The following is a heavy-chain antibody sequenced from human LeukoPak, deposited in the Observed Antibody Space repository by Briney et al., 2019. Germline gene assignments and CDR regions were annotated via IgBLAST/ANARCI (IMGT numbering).Heavy chain of an antibody. CDR3: AKDSGTYWVDYYYMDV. D-gene: IGHD1-26*01. CDR1: GFTFSSYA. J-gene: IGHJ6*03. CDR2: ISGSGGST. V-gene: IGHV3-23*01. Sequence: GGSLRLSCAASGFTFSSYAMSWVRQAPGKGLEWVSAISGSGGSTYYADSVKGRFTVSRDNSKNTLFLQVNSLRAEDTAVYFCAKDSGTYWVDYYYMDVWGKGTTVTVSS.